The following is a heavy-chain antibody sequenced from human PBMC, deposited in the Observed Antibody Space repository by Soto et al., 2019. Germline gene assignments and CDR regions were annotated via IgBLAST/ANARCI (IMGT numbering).Heavy chain of an antibody. V-gene: IGHV4-34*01. Sequence: SETLSLTCAVYGGSLSGYYWSWIRQPPGKGLEWIGEINHSGSTNYSPSLKSRVTILVDTSKDQFSLQLSSVTAADTAVYYCARAVVSSGWYVGWFDPWGQGTLVTVSS. CDR1: GGSLSGYY. CDR3: ARAVVSSGWYVGWFDP. CDR2: INHSGST. D-gene: IGHD6-19*01. J-gene: IGHJ5*02.